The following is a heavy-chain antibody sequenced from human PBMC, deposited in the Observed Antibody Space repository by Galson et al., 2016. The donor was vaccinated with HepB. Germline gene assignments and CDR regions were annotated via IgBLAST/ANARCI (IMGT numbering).Heavy chain of an antibody. J-gene: IGHJ4*02. Sequence: SLRLSCAASGFTFRSYAMHWVRQAPGKGLEWMAVISYDGRKKYYADSVKGRFTISRDNSKNTLYLLMNSLRSEDTAVYYCASFPIAPTPIDFWGQGTLVTVSS. CDR3: ASFPIAPTPIDF. CDR1: GFTFRSYA. D-gene: IGHD2-15*01. CDR2: ISYDGRKK. V-gene: IGHV3-30*04.